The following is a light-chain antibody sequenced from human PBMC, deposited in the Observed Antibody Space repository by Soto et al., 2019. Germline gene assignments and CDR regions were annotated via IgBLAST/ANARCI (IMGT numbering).Light chain of an antibody. CDR2: EVT. CDR1: SSDVGGYNY. J-gene: IGLJ1*01. CDR3: SSYTSSSTTYV. Sequence: SVLTRPASVSGSPGQSISISCPGTSSDVGGYNYVSWYQQHPGQAPRLMIYEVTNRPSGVSNRFSGSKSGNTASLTISGLQAEDEADYYCSSYTSSSTTYVFGTGTKVTVL. V-gene: IGLV2-14*01.